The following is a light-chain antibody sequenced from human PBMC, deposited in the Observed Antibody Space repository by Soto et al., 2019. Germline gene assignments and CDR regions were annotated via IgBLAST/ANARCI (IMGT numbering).Light chain of an antibody. Sequence: EVVLTQSPATLSLSPGERATLSCRASQSVNANLAWHQQKPGQAPRLLIYGASTRAAGVPARFTGSGSGTEFTLTISSLQSDDFAVYYCQQYNHWPPYTFGQGTKLEIK. CDR2: GAS. CDR3: QQYNHWPPYT. J-gene: IGKJ2*01. CDR1: QSVNAN. V-gene: IGKV3-15*01.